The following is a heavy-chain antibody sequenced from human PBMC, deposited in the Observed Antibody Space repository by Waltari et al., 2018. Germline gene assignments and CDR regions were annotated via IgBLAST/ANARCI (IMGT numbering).Heavy chain of an antibody. J-gene: IGHJ2*01. Sequence: QVQLQESGPGLVKPSGTLSLTCAVSGGSISSSNWWSWVRQPPGKGLGWIGEIYNRGVTTDNPFPKSRVTRSVEKSKNQYCLKLRAVTAADTAGYYCAGVKNFDYERPRRWGGWYFDLWGRGTLVTVSS. V-gene: IGHV4-4*02. D-gene: IGHD3-9*01. CDR2: IYNRGVT. CDR3: AGVKNFDYERPRRWGGWYFDL. CDR1: GGSISSSNW.